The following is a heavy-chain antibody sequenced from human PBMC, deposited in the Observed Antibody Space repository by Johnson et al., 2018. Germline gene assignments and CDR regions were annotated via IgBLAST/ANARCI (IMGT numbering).Heavy chain of an antibody. V-gene: IGHV3-30-3*01. CDR2: ISDDGNSK. CDR3: ARAQGGDYVAEYFQH. CDR1: GFTFSTYA. Sequence: SLRLSCAASGFTFSTYAIHWVRQAPGKGLEWVAVISDDGNSKFYAESVKGRFTISRDNSKYTMYLQIHSLKAEDTAMYYCARAQGGDYVAEYFQHWGQGTLVTVSS. D-gene: IGHD4-17*01. J-gene: IGHJ1*01.